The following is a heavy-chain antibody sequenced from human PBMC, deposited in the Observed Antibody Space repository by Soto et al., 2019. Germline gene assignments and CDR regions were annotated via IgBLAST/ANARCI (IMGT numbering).Heavy chain of an antibody. CDR2: ISSSSSTI. Sequence: GGSLRLSCAASGFTFSSYSMNWVRQAPGKGLEWVSYISSSSSTIYYADSVKGRFTISRDNAKNSLYLQMNSLRDEDTAVYYCARDPVGATTDDAFDIWGQGTMVTVSS. CDR1: GFTFSSYS. J-gene: IGHJ3*02. D-gene: IGHD1-26*01. CDR3: ARDPVGATTDDAFDI. V-gene: IGHV3-48*02.